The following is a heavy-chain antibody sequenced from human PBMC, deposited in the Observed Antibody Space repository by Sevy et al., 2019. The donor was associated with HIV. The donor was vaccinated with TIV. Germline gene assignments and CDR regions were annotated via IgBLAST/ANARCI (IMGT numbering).Heavy chain of an antibody. CDR1: GFTFGDYC. Sequence: GGSLSLSCTASGFTFGDYCMSWVRQAPGKGLEWVAFLKSDVYGGTVDHAASVRGRFVISRDESKTSAYLQIIDLKTYDTGVYYCTRWKAANSRFDYCGQGGLVNVSP. V-gene: IGHV3-49*04. J-gene: IGHJ4*02. CDR3: TRWKAANSRFDY. D-gene: IGHD6-13*01. CDR2: LKSDVYGGTV.